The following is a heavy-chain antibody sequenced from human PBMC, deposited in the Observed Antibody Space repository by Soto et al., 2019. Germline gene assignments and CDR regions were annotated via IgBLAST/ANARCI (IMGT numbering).Heavy chain of an antibody. CDR1: GFTFSSYW. V-gene: IGHV3-74*01. CDR2: INSDGSST. D-gene: IGHD6-13*01. Sequence: EVQLVESGGGLVQPGGSLRLSCAASGFTFSSYWMHWVRQAPGKGLVWVSRINSDGSSTSYADSVKGRFTISRDNAKNTLYLQMNSLRAEDTAVYYCARDQVSSWLRYYYYYGMDVWGQGTTVTVSS. CDR3: ARDQVSSWLRYYYYYGMDV. J-gene: IGHJ6*02.